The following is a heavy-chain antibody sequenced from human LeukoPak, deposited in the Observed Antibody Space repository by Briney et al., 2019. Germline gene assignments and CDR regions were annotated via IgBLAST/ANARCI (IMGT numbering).Heavy chain of an antibody. CDR2: INHSGST. CDR3: ARDPPVYGGNSAPDFDY. V-gene: IGHV4-34*01. Sequence: ASETLSLTCAVYGGSFSGYYWSWIRQPPGKGLEWIGEINHSGSTNYNPSLKSRVTISVDTSKNQFSLKLSSVTAADTAVYYCARDPPVYGGNSAPDFDYWGQGTLVTVSS. D-gene: IGHD4-23*01. J-gene: IGHJ4*02. CDR1: GGSFSGYY.